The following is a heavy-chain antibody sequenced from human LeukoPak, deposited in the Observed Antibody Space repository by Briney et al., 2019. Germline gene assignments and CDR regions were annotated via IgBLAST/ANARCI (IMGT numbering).Heavy chain of an antibody. D-gene: IGHD3-22*01. J-gene: IGHJ3*02. CDR2: IYPGDSDT. CDR1: EYSFTSYW. V-gene: IGHV5-51*01. Sequence: GESLKISCKGSEYSFTSYWIGWVRQMPGKGLEWMGIIYPGDSDTTYSPSFQGQVTISADKSISTAYLQWSSLKASDTAMYYCVRRLDYHDSSGYADAFDIWGQGTMVTVPS. CDR3: VRRLDYHDSSGYADAFDI.